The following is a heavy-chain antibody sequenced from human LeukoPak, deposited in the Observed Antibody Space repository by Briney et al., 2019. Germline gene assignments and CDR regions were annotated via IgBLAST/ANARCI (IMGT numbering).Heavy chain of an antibody. CDR1: GFTFSSYG. V-gene: IGHV3-30*18. D-gene: IGHD1/OR15-1a*01. CDR3: AKDLWGYNWNSYFDY. Sequence: GGSPTLSCAASGFTFSSYGMHWVRQAPGKGLEWVAIISYDGSNKYYADSVKGRFTISRDNSKNTLYLQMNSLRAEDTAVYYCAKDLWGYNWNSYFDYWGQGTLVTVSS. CDR2: ISYDGSNK. J-gene: IGHJ4*02.